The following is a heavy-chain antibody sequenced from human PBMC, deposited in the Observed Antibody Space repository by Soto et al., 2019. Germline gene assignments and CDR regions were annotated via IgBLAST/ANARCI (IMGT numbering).Heavy chain of an antibody. D-gene: IGHD6-19*01. CDR1: GFTFSTYW. J-gene: IGHJ4*02. Sequence: EVQLVESGGGLVQPGGSLRLSCAASGFTFSTYWMSWVRQAPGKGLEWLANIKQDGSEKYYVDSVKGRFTVSRDNAKNSMYMQMNSLRADDTAVYYCARRTGYSSGGFADWGQGNLVTGS. CDR3: ARRTGYSSGGFAD. CDR2: IKQDGSEK. V-gene: IGHV3-7*01.